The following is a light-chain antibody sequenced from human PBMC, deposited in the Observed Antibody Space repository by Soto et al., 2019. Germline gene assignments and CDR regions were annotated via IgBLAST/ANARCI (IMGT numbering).Light chain of an antibody. CDR3: QQRGNWPVT. J-gene: IGKJ1*01. Sequence: EIVLTQSPATLSLSPGERATLSCRASQSVGSDFAWYQQKPGQAPRLLIYDASNRATGIPARFSGSGSGTDFTLTISSLEPDDFAVYYCQQRGNWPVTFGQGTRVDIK. V-gene: IGKV3-11*01. CDR2: DAS. CDR1: QSVGSD.